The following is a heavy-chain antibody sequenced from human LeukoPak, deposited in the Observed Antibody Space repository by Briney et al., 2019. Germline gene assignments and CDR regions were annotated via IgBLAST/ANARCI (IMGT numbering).Heavy chain of an antibody. D-gene: IGHD1-26*01. V-gene: IGHV3-23*01. Sequence: GGSLRLSCAACGVRFPYYAMTWVRHAPGKALEWVASISSLNGHTFYSPSVECRFTICRDDYRNTMYLQMNTLRAEDTAIYFCAKDRGLYSGVFAFHIWAQGTLVTVSS. CDR2: ISSLNGHT. CDR3: AKDRGLYSGVFAFHI. J-gene: IGHJ3*02. CDR1: GVRFPYYA.